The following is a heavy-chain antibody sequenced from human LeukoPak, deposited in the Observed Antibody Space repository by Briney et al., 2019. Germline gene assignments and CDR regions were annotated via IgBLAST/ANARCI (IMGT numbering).Heavy chain of an antibody. Sequence: GGSLRISCAASGFTFSYYWMYWVRQAPGKGLEWVASIKLDGSEQYYLGSVKGRFTISRDNARNSLYLQMNSLRSEDTATYYCARDSPRGWSMDVWGKGTTVTVSS. D-gene: IGHD3-10*01. CDR3: ARDSPRGWSMDV. J-gene: IGHJ6*03. CDR2: IKLDGSEQ. V-gene: IGHV3-7*01. CDR1: GFTFSYYW.